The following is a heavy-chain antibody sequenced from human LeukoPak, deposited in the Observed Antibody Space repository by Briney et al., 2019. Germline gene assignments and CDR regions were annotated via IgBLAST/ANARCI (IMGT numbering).Heavy chain of an antibody. V-gene: IGHV3-53*01. CDR3: ARDYYDSSGYYGDAFDI. CDR1: GFTVSSNY. J-gene: IGHJ3*02. D-gene: IGHD3-22*01. CDR2: IYSGGST. Sequence: GGSLRLFCAASGFTVSSNYMSWVRQAPGKGLEWVSVIYSGGSTYYADSVKGRFTISRDNSKNTLYLQMNSLRAEDTAVYYCARDYYDSSGYYGDAFDIWGQGTMVTVSS.